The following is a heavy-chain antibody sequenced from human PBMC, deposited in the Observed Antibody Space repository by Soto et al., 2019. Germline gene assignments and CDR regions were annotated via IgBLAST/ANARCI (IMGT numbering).Heavy chain of an antibody. V-gene: IGHV4-39*01. CDR1: GGSISSSSYY. CDR2: IYYSGST. J-gene: IGHJ5*02. D-gene: IGHD2-15*01. CDR3: ARHFGCSGGSCYSNWFVP. Sequence: PSETLSLTCTVSGGSISSSSYYWGWIRQPPGKGLEWIGSIYYSGSTYYSPSLKSRVTISVDTSKNQFSLKLSSVTAADTAVYYCARHFGCSGGSCYSNWFVPWGQGTLVTV.